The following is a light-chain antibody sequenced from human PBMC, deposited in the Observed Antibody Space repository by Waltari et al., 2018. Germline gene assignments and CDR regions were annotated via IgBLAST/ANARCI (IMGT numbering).Light chain of an antibody. Sequence: QSALTQPASVSGSPVQSITISCTGTSSYVGGYNYVSWYQQHPGKAPKLRIYEVSNRPSGVSNRFSGSKSGNTASLTISGLQAEDEADYYCSSYTSSSTYVFGTGTKVTVL. CDR2: EVS. CDR3: SSYTSSSTYV. CDR1: SSYVGGYNY. J-gene: IGLJ1*01. V-gene: IGLV2-14*01.